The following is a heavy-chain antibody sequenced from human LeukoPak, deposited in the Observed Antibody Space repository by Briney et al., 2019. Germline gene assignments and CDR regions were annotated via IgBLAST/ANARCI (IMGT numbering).Heavy chain of an antibody. D-gene: IGHD1-26*01. CDR3: ARLTRGSYGGGNFDY. Sequence: SVKVSCKASGGTFSSYAISWVRQAPGQGLEWMGRIIPILGIANYAQKFQGRVTITADKSTSTAYMELSSLRSEDTAVYYCARLTRGSYGGGNFDYWGQGTLVTVSS. CDR2: IIPILGIA. J-gene: IGHJ4*02. V-gene: IGHV1-69*04. CDR1: GGTFSSYA.